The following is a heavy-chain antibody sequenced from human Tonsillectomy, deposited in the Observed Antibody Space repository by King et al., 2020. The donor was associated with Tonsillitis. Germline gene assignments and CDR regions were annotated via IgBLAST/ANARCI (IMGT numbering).Heavy chain of an antibody. CDR3: ARVGLNWDDP. V-gene: IGHV5-10-1*03. CDR2: IDPGHSYT. CDR1: GYSFTSYW. J-gene: IGHJ5*02. Sequence: VQLVESGAEVKKPGESLRLSCKGSGYSFTSYWISWVRQMPGKGLEWMGKIDPGHSYTDYSPSFQGQVTISADKSNSTAYLQWSSLKATDTAMYYCARVGLNWDDPWGQGTL. D-gene: IGHD1-26*01.